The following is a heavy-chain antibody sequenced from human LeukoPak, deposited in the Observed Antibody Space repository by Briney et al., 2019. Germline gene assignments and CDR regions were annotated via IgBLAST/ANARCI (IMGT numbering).Heavy chain of an antibody. CDR1: GGSFSGYY. V-gene: IGHV4-34*01. D-gene: IGHD6-6*01. CDR3: ARGVLAARPEGGY. J-gene: IGHJ4*02. Sequence: SETLSLTCAVYGGSFSGYYWSWIRQPPGKGLEWIGEINHSGGTNYNPSLKSRVTISVDTSKNQFSLKLSSVTAADTAVYYCARGVLAARPEGGYWGQGTLVTVSS. CDR2: INHSGGT.